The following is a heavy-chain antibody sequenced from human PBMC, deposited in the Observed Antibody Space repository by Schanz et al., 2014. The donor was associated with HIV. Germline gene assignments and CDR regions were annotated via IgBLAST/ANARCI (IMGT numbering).Heavy chain of an antibody. J-gene: IGHJ6*02. D-gene: IGHD2-21*02. CDR2: ISYDGSNK. Sequence: QVQLVESGGGVVQPGRSLRLSCAASGFTFSSYGMHWVRQAPGKGLEWVAVISYDGSNKYYADSVKGRFTISRDNAKNSLYLQMNSLRAEDTAVYYCATLPTYYGMDVWGQGTTVTVSS. CDR1: GFTFSSYG. CDR3: ATLPTYYGMDV. V-gene: IGHV3-30*03.